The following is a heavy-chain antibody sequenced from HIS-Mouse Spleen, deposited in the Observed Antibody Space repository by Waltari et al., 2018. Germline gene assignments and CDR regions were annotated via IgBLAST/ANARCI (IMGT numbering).Heavy chain of an antibody. D-gene: IGHD6-13*01. CDR3: AKDIAAAGTAFDI. Sequence: EVQLVESGGGLVQPGRSLRLSCAASGFTFDDYAMHWVRQAPGKGLEWVSGISWNSGSIGYADSVKGRFTISRDNAKNSLYLQMNSLRAEDTALYYCAKDIAAAGTAFDIWGQGTMVTVSS. J-gene: IGHJ3*02. CDR1: GFTFDDYA. CDR2: ISWNSGSI. V-gene: IGHV3-9*01.